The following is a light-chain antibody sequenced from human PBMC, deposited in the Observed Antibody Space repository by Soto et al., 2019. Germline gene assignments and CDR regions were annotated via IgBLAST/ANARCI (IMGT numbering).Light chain of an antibody. Sequence: EIVLTQSPGTLSLSPGERATLSCRASQSVSSTYLTWYQQKPGQAPRLLIYAASSRATGIPDRFSGSGSGTEFALSISSLQSEDFAVYYCQQYYNWPRTFGQGTKVDIK. CDR3: QQYYNWPRT. CDR1: QSVSSTY. CDR2: AAS. J-gene: IGKJ1*01. V-gene: IGKV3-20*01.